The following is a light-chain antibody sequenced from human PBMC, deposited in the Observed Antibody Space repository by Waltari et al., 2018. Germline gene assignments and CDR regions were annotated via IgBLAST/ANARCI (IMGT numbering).Light chain of an antibody. CDR2: SKD. J-gene: IGLJ3*02. V-gene: IGLV1-44*01. CDR3: AAWDDNVNGVV. Sequence: QSVLAQPPSASATPGQRVSISCSGSSSNIGTNNVKWYQQFPVTAPKLLSHSKDERPTGGPDRVTCAKYGTSASRAIRGVQSEDEADYYCAAWDDNVNGVVFGGGTKLTVL. CDR1: SSNIGTNN.